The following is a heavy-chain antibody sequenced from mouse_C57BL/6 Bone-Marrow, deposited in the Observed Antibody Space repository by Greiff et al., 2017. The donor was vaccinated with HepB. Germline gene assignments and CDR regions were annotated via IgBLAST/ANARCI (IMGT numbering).Heavy chain of an antibody. CDR3: ARNPSDYGSGPWYFDV. V-gene: IGHV1-64*01. Sequence: QVQLQQPGAELVKPGASVKLSCKASGYTFTSYWMHWVKQRPGQGLEWIGMIHTNSGSTNYNEKFKSKATLTVDKSSSTAYMQLSSLTSEDSAVYYCARNPSDYGSGPWYFDVWGTGTTVTVSS. D-gene: IGHD1-1*01. CDR1: GYTFTSYW. J-gene: IGHJ1*03. CDR2: IHTNSGST.